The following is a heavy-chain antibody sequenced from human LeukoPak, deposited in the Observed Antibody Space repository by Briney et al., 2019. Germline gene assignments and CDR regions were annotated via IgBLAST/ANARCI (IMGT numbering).Heavy chain of an antibody. Sequence: ASVKVSCKASGYTFTSYGISWVRQAPGQGLEWMGWISAYNGNTNYAQKFQGRVTMTRDTSTSTVYMELSSLRSEDTAVYYCARQIYSSGYTFDYWGQGTLVTVSS. V-gene: IGHV1-18*01. D-gene: IGHD3-22*01. J-gene: IGHJ4*02. CDR2: ISAYNGNT. CDR3: ARQIYSSGYTFDY. CDR1: GYTFTSYG.